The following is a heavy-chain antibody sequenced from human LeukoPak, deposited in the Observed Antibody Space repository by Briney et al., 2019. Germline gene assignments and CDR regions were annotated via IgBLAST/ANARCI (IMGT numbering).Heavy chain of an antibody. V-gene: IGHV1-69*13. D-gene: IGHD6-19*01. J-gene: IGHJ5*02. CDR1: GGTFSSYA. CDR2: IIPIFGTA. CDR3: ARGYSSGWYRARLFDP. Sequence: SVKVSCKASGGTFSSYAISWVRQAPGQGLEWMGGIIPIFGTANYAQKFQGRVTITADESTSTAYMELSSLRSEDTAVYYCARGYSSGWYRARLFDPWGQGTLVTVSS.